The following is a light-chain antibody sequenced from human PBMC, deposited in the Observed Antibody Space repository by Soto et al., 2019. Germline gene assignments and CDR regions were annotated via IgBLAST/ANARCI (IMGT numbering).Light chain of an antibody. CDR3: PQSYSTLLT. Sequence: DIQMTQSPSSLSASVGDRVTITCRASQSISSYLNWYQQKPGKAPKLLIYAASSLQSGVPSRFSGSGSGADFALTISSLQPEDFATYYCPQSYSTLLTFGPGTKVDIK. CDR2: AAS. J-gene: IGKJ3*01. CDR1: QSISSY. V-gene: IGKV1-39*01.